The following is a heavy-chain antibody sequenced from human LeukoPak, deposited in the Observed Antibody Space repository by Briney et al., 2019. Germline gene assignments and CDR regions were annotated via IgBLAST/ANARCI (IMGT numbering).Heavy chain of an antibody. CDR1: GFGFTAAW. CDR3: AKDTTPYYYDSSGYFDY. Sequence: PGESLRLSCAASGFGFTAAWMSWVRQAPGKGLELVSAISGSGGSTYYADSVKGRFTISRDNSKNTLYLQMNSLRAEDTAVYYCAKDTTPYYYDSSGYFDYWGQGTLVTVSS. J-gene: IGHJ4*02. V-gene: IGHV3-23*01. CDR2: ISGSGGST. D-gene: IGHD3-22*01.